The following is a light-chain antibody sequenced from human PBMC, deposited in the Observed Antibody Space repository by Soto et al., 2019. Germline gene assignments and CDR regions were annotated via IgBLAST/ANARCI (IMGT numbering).Light chain of an antibody. V-gene: IGKV1D-16*01. CDR3: QQYNSYPT. J-gene: IGKJ4*01. CDR2: GAS. Sequence: QMTQSPSSLSASVGDSVTITCRASQGVGSSLAWYQQKPGKAPKSLIYGASSLQSRVPARFSGSGSGTDFTLTISNLQPEDSATYYCQQYNSYPTFGGGTKVEVK. CDR1: QGVGSS.